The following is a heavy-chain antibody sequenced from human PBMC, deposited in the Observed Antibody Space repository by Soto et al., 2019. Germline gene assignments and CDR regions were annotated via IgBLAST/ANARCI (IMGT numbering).Heavy chain of an antibody. CDR1: GFTFSDYY. J-gene: IGHJ6*03. CDR2: ISTSGTTT. D-gene: IGHD3-9*01. Sequence: GGSLRLSCAASGFTFSDYYMTWIRQAPGKGLEWVSYISTSGTTTYYAESVKGRFTISRDNAQNSLYLQMNSLRAEDTAVYYCERGAFDPYYHYYMDVWGKGTTVTVSS. CDR3: ERGAFDPYYHYYMDV. V-gene: IGHV3-11*01.